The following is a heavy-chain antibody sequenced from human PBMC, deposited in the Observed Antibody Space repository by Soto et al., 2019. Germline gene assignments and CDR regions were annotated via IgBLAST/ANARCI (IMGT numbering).Heavy chain of an antibody. CDR3: ARDLKKDYDFWSGYYTEHYFDY. Sequence: GGSLSLSCAAFGLTLSTSSMNWVRQAPGKGLEWVSYISSSSSTIYYADSVKGRFTISRDNAKNSLYLQMNSLRAEDTAVYYCARDLKKDYDFWSGYYTEHYFDYWGQGTLVTVSS. D-gene: IGHD3-3*01. V-gene: IGHV3-48*01. CDR2: ISSSSSTI. CDR1: GLTLSTSS. J-gene: IGHJ4*02.